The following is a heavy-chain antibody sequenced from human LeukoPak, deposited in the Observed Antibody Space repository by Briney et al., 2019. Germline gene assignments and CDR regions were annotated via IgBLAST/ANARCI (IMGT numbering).Heavy chain of an antibody. CDR3: AKDRAGAADY. Sequence: GGSLRLSCEASGFVFSMYGMHWVRQAPGKGLEWVAVISDDGSRSYFANSLKGRFTMSKDNSKNTVYLQMNSLRPDDTAVYFCAKDRAGAADYWGQGTRVIVSS. V-gene: IGHV3-30*18. J-gene: IGHJ4*02. D-gene: IGHD6-19*01. CDR2: ISDDGSRS. CDR1: GFVFSMYG.